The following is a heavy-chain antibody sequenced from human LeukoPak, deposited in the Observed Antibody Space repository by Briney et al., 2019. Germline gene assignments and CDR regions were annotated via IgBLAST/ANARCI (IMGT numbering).Heavy chain of an antibody. D-gene: IGHD6-6*01. CDR3: ARSRSSSSLDALDI. CDR2: IYTSGST. J-gene: IGHJ3*02. CDR1: GGSISSGSYY. Sequence: PSETLSLTCTVSGGSISSGSYYWSWIRQPAGKGLEWIGRIYTSGSTNYNPSLKSRVTISVDTSKNQFSLKLSSVTAADTAVYYCARSRSSSSLDALDIWGQGTMVTVSS. V-gene: IGHV4-61*02.